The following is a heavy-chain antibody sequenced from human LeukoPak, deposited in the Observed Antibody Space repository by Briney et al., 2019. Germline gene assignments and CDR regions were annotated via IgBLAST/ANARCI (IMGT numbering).Heavy chain of an antibody. CDR1: GFTFSSYS. D-gene: IGHD3-22*01. CDR2: ISSSSSTI. V-gene: IGHV3-48*02. J-gene: IGHJ5*02. Sequence: PGGSLRLSCAASGFTFSSYSMNWVRQAPGKGLEWVSYISSSSSTIYYADSVKGRFTISRDNAKNSLYLQMNSLRDEDTAVYYCARDGMPYYYDSSGSRWYNWFDPWGQGTLVTVSS. CDR3: ARDGMPYYYDSSGSRWYNWFDP.